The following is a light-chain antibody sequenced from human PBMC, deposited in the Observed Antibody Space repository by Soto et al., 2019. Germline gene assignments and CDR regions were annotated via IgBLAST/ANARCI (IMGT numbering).Light chain of an antibody. CDR1: QSISSW. J-gene: IGKJ1*01. CDR2: KAS. V-gene: IGKV1-5*03. Sequence: DIQMTQSPSTLSASVGVRVTITCRASQSISSWLAWYQHKPGKAPKLLIYKASSLESGVPSRFSGSGSGTEFTLTISTLQPEDFASYYCLQYNSHSWTFGQETKVEMK. CDR3: LQYNSHSWT.